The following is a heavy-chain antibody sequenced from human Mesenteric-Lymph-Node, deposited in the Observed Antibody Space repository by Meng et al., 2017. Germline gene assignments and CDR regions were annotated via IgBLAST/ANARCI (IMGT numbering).Heavy chain of an antibody. CDR2: ISGNGGTT. V-gene: IGHV3-23*01. CDR1: GFTFSDYF. Sequence: GGSLRLSCAASGFTFSDYFMTWIRQAPGKGLEWVSSISGNGGTTYYADSVKGRFTLSRDNSKNTLYLQMNSLRAEDTAVYYCAKSSLSSSRRFDYWGQGTLVTVSS. J-gene: IGHJ4*02. D-gene: IGHD6-13*01. CDR3: AKSSLSSSRRFDY.